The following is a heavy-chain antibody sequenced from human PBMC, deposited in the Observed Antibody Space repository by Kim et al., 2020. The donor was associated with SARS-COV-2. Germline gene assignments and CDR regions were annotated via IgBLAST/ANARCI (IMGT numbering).Heavy chain of an antibody. Sequence: SVKVSCKASGFTFTSSAMQWVRQARGQRLEWIGWIVVGSGNTNYAQKFQERVTITRDMSTSTAYMELSSLRSEDTAVYYCAASTYHYDSSGYSPFDYWGQGTLVTVSS. V-gene: IGHV1-58*02. D-gene: IGHD3-22*01. CDR2: IVVGSGNT. J-gene: IGHJ4*02. CDR1: GFTFTSSA. CDR3: AASTYHYDSSGYSPFDY.